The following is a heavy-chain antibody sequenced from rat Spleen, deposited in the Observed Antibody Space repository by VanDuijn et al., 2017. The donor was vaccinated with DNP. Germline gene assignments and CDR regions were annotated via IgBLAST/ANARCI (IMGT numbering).Heavy chain of an antibody. CDR2: INDDGGIT. Sequence: EVQLVETGGGLVQPGRSLKLSCVASGFTFSGYWMYWIRQAPGKGLEWVGCINDDGGITYYPDSVKGRFTISRNNVENTVYLQMNSRRSEDTATYYCASATTEAWGQGVMVTVSS. V-gene: IGHV5-58*01. J-gene: IGHJ2*01. CDR3: ASATTEA. CDR1: GFTFSGYW. D-gene: IGHD1-11*01.